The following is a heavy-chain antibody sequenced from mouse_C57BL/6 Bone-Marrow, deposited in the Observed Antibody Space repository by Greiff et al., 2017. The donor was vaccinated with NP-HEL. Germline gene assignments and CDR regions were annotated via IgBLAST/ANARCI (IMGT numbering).Heavy chain of an antibody. Sequence: VKLMESGPELVRPGSSVKLSCKASGYTFTSYWMHWVKQRPIQGLEWIGNIDPSDSETHYNQKFKDKATLTVDKSSSTAYMQLSSLTSEDSAVYYCAYGNSFAYWGQGTLVTVSA. J-gene: IGHJ3*01. D-gene: IGHD2-1*01. V-gene: IGHV1-52*01. CDR3: AYGNSFAY. CDR1: GYTFTSYW. CDR2: IDPSDSET.